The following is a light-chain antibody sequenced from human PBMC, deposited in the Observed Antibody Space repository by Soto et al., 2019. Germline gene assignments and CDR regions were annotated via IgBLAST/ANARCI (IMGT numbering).Light chain of an antibody. Sequence: DIVLTQAPLSSPVTLGQPASISCRPSQSLVHNDGNTYLSWLHQRPGQPPRLLIYKISKRFSGVPDRFSGSGAGTDFTLTITRVEAEDVGVYYCMQATHSPWAFGQGTKVDIK. J-gene: IGKJ1*01. CDR3: MQATHSPWA. CDR2: KIS. CDR1: QSLVHNDGNTY. V-gene: IGKV2-24*01.